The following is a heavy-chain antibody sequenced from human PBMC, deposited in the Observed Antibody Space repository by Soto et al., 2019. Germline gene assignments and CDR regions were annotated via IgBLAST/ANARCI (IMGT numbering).Heavy chain of an antibody. CDR1: VYSISSGHY. Sequence: PAEILCVTCAVSVYSISSGHYWVWIRQPPVKGLEWIVSIYHSGTTYYNPSLKNRVTISLDTSKNQVSLRLNSGTAADSAVYYCARSLYTSSWYAGSWGQGTMVTVSS. CDR3: ARSLYTSSWYAGS. J-gene: IGHJ5*02. D-gene: IGHD6-13*01. CDR2: IYHSGTT. V-gene: IGHV4-38-2*01.